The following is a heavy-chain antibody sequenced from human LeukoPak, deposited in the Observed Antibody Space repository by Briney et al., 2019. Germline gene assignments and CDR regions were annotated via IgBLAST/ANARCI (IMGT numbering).Heavy chain of an antibody. J-gene: IGHJ3*02. D-gene: IGHD3-22*01. Sequence: GGSLRLSCAASGFTFSSYAMSWVRQAPGKGLEWVSAISGSGGSTYYADSVKGRFTISRDNSKNTLYLQMNSLRAEDTAVYYCARNGYYYDSSGYYYAGGNDAFDIWGQGTMVTVSS. CDR3: ARNGYYYDSSGYYYAGGNDAFDI. CDR2: ISGSGGST. V-gene: IGHV3-23*01. CDR1: GFTFSSYA.